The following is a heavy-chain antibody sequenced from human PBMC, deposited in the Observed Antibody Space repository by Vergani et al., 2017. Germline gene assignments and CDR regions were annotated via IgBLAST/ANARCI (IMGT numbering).Heavy chain of an antibody. Sequence: QVQLQESGPGLVKPPGTLYLTCAVSGGSISSSNWWSWIRQTPEKGLEWIGYIYYYANRGTTKYNPSLNSRVTISVDTSKNQFSLKLSSVTAADTAVYFCAXADGYSSGSNWFDPWGQGTLVTVSS. CDR1: GGSISSSNW. V-gene: IGHV4-61*01. CDR2: IYYYANRGTT. D-gene: IGHD5-18*01. J-gene: IGHJ5*02. CDR3: AXADGYSSGSNWFDP.